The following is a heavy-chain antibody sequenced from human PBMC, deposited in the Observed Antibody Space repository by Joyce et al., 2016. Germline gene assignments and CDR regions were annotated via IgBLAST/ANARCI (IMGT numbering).Heavy chain of an antibody. Sequence: QVQLQESGPGLVKPSQTLSLTCTVSGGSISGGDCYWTWIRQHPGKGLEWIGNIYYSESTYYNPFLKSRISMSVDRSKNHFSLRLNSATAADTALYKCARMREWLRFRYFDYWGQGILVTVSS. CDR1: GGSISGGDCY. CDR3: ARMREWLRFRYFDY. J-gene: IGHJ4*02. V-gene: IGHV4-31*03. D-gene: IGHD5-12*01. CDR2: IYYSEST.